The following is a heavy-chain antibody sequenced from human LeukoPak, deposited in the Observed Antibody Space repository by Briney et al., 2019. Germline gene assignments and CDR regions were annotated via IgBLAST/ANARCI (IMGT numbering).Heavy chain of an antibody. V-gene: IGHV1-18*01. CDR3: ARNLGSYDYVWGSYRSLAFDY. CDR2: ISAYNGNT. Sequence: ASVKVSCKASGYTFTSYGISWVRQAPGQGLEWMGWISAYNGNTNYAQKLQGRVTMTTDTSTSTAYMELRSLRSDDTAVYYCARNLGSYDYVWGSYRSLAFDYWGQGTLVTVSS. D-gene: IGHD3-16*02. J-gene: IGHJ4*02. CDR1: GYTFTSYG.